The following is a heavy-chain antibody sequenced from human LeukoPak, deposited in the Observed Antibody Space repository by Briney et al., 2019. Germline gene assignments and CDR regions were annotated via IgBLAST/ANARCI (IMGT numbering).Heavy chain of an antibody. J-gene: IGHJ6*03. D-gene: IGHD3-22*01. V-gene: IGHV4-30-4*01. Sequence: SETLSLTCTVSGGSISSGDYYWSWIRQPPGKGLEWIAYMYYSGSTYYNPSLKSRVTISVDTSKNQFSLKLSSVTAADTAVYYCARDLYDSSGYYYHYYYYYMDVWGKGTTVTVSS. CDR1: GGSISSGDYY. CDR3: ARDLYDSSGYYYHYYYYYMDV. CDR2: MYYSGST.